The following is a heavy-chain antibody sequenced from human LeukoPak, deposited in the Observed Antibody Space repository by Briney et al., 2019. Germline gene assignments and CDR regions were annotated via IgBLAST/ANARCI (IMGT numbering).Heavy chain of an antibody. V-gene: IGHV4-30-2*01. Sequence: SQTLSLTCAVSGGSISSGGYSWSWIRQPPGKGLEWIGYIYHSGSTYYNPSLESRVTISVDRSKNQFSLKLSSVTAADTAVYYCARARVVPAAMIWFDPWGQGTLVTVSS. CDR1: GGSISSGGYS. J-gene: IGHJ5*02. D-gene: IGHD2-2*01. CDR2: IYHSGST. CDR3: ARARVVPAAMIWFDP.